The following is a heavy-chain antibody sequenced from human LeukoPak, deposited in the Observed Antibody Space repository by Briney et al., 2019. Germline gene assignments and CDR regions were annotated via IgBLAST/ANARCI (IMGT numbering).Heavy chain of an antibody. D-gene: IGHD1-26*01. CDR1: GFTFRYYD. Sequence: PAGGSLRLSCAASGFTFRYYDMHWVRQGTGRGLEWVSGIGSNGDTYYPGSVKGRFTISREDAKNSLYLQMNSVRVEDTAVYYCARARSGSYYNGMDVWGQGTTVTVSS. CDR2: IGSNGDT. V-gene: IGHV3-13*01. J-gene: IGHJ6*02. CDR3: ARARSGSYYNGMDV.